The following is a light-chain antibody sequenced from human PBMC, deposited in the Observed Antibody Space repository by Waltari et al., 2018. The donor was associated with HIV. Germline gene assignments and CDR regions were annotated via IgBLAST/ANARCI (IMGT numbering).Light chain of an antibody. Sequence: QSALTQPPSVSGSLGQSVTISCTGTSSDVGNYNEVSWYQQSPGTAPKLMIYDVSNRPSGVRDRFSGSKSGNTASLTISELQAEDEADYYCSSFTTSITVVFGGGTKLTVL. J-gene: IGLJ2*01. CDR3: SSFTTSITVV. CDR1: SSDVGNYNE. V-gene: IGLV2-18*02. CDR2: DVS.